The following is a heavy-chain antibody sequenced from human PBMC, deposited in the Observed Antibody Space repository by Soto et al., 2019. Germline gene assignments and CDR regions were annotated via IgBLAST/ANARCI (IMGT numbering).Heavy chain of an antibody. V-gene: IGHV3-11*06. D-gene: IGHD1-1*01. CDR1: GFSFSDNY. CDR3: AREGGKQYDYFFGLDV. CDR2: IGSSSSYT. J-gene: IGHJ6*02. Sequence: QVQLVESGGGLVKPGGSLRLSCAASGFSFSDNYMSWIRKAPGKGLEFVSYIGSSSSYTSYADSVKGRFTISRDNAKNSLYLQMNNLRAEDTAVYYCAREGGKQYDYFFGLDVWGQGTTVTVSS.